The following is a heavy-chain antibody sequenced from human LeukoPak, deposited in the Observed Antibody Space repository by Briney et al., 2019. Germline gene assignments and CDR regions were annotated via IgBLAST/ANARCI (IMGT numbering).Heavy chain of an antibody. CDR3: AKARLLHIDY. V-gene: IGHV3-30*02. J-gene: IGHJ4*02. D-gene: IGHD2-15*01. Sequence: GGSLRLPCAASGFTFSSYGMHWVRQAPGKGLEWVAFIRYDGSNKYYADSVKGRFTISRDNSKNTLYLQMNSLRAEDTAVYYCAKARLLHIDYWGQGTLVTVSS. CDR2: IRYDGSNK. CDR1: GFTFSSYG.